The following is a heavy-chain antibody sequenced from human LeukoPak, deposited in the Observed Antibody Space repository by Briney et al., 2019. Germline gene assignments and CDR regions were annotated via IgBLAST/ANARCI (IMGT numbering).Heavy chain of an antibody. J-gene: IGHJ4*02. Sequence: PSETLSLTCTVSGGSIRSSIYYWGWIRQPPGKGLEWIGSIYYSGSTNYKPSLRSRVTISVDTSKNQFSLKLSSVTAADTAVYYCARHAGSYYTYNFDYWGQGTLVTVSS. CDR2: IYYSGST. V-gene: IGHV4-39*01. CDR1: GGSIRSSIYY. CDR3: ARHAGSYYTYNFDY. D-gene: IGHD3-22*01.